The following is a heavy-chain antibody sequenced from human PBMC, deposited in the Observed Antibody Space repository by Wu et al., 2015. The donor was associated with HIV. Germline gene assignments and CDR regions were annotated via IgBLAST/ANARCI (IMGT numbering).Heavy chain of an antibody. CDR3: ARDPGGIYYFYYYMDV. Sequence: QVQLVQSGAEVKKPESSVRVSCKASGGTFSSYGINWMRQAPGQGLEWMGWINPNTGGTDYAQKFQGRVTMTRDTSITTAYMELNRLKSDDTALYYCARDPGGIYYFYYYMDVWGKGTTVTVSS. CDR1: GGTFSSYG. V-gene: IGHV1-2*02. CDR2: INPNTGGT. J-gene: IGHJ6*03.